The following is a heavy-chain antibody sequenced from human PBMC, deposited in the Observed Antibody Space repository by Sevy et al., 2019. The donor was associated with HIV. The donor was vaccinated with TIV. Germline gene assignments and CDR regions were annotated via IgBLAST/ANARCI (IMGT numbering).Heavy chain of an antibody. CDR1: GGSITSLY. Sequence: SETLSLTCTVSGGSITSLYWNWIRQPPGKGLEWIANINYNGHINYNPSLKSRVTLSLDTSKNQFSLRLISVTAADTAMYYCAGENAWGRGYSWGLGTLVTVSS. CDR2: INYNGHI. J-gene: IGHJ4*02. D-gene: IGHD3-16*01. CDR3: AGENAWGRGYS. V-gene: IGHV4-59*08.